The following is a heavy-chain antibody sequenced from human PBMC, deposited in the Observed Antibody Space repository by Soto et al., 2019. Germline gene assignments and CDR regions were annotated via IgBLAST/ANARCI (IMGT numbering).Heavy chain of an antibody. V-gene: IGHV1-2*02. CDR1: VFSVDS. CDR3: ATPRTGPSPDLGY. J-gene: IGHJ4*02. Sequence: ASVKVSCKASVFSVDSIHWVRRAPGQGLEWLGWIKPSSGGTNYAQNFQARVTMSRDTSINTVYMQLSSLTSDDTAIYFCATPRTGPSPDLGYWGQGTVVTVSS. D-gene: IGHD2-8*02. CDR2: IKPSSGGT.